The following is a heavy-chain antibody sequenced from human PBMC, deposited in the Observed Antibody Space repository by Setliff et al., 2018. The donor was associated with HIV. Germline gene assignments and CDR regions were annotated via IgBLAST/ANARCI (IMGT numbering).Heavy chain of an antibody. J-gene: IGHJ4*02. CDR2: IGHTGSRV. D-gene: IGHD3-3*01. CDR1: GFTFSSYE. Sequence: GGSLRLSCAASGFTFSSYEMDWVRQTPGGGLEWVAYIGHTGSRVYYADSVRGRFSISRDNAKNSLYLQMNSLRAEDTAIYYCARELTIFGAILGPVGFWGQGTPVTVSS. CDR3: ARELTIFGAILGPVGF. V-gene: IGHV3-48*03.